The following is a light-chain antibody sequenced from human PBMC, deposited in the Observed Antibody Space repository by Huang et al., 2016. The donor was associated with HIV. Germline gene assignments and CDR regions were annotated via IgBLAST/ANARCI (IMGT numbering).Light chain of an antibody. CDR1: LENNNY. J-gene: IGKJ1*01. Sequence: DIQMTQSPSSLSASLGDKVTITCQASLENNNYLNWYQQKPGKVPKLLISDASDLETGVPPRFSGSRSGTNFTLTVSSLQAEDIGTYYCQQYDTLPLTFGQGTNVEI. CDR3: QQYDTLPLT. CDR2: DAS. V-gene: IGKV1-33*01.